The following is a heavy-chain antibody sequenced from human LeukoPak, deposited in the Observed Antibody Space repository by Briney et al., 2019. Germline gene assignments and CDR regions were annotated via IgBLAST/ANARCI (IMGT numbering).Heavy chain of an antibody. Sequence: GGSLRLSCAASGFTFSSYGMHWVRQAPGKGLEWVAFIRYDGSNKYYADSVKGRFTISRDNSKNTLYLQMNSLRAEDTAVYYCAKGRTIYYDSSTYLDYWGQGTLVTVSS. J-gene: IGHJ4*02. CDR2: IRYDGSNK. D-gene: IGHD3-22*01. CDR3: AKGRTIYYDSSTYLDY. V-gene: IGHV3-30*02. CDR1: GFTFSSYG.